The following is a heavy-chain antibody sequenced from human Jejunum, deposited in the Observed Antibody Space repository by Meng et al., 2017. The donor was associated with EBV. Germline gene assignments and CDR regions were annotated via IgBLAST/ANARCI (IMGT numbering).Heavy chain of an antibody. V-gene: IGHV3-72*01. CDR1: GFIFSDYY. D-gene: IGHD1-26*01. CDR3: ARYFSKSGRYYADY. Sequence: EVQLVESGGGLVQPGGSLRLSCAASGFIFSDYYMDWVRQAPGKGLEWVGRSRNKVNTYRTEYAASVKGRFTISRDESKNSLYLQMNNLKTEDTAVYYCARYFSKSGRYYADYWGQGTLVTVSS. CDR2: SRNKVNTYRT. J-gene: IGHJ4*02.